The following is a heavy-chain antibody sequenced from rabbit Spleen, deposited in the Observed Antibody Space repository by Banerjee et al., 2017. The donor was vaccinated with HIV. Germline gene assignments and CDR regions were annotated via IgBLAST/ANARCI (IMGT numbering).Heavy chain of an antibody. V-gene: IGHV1S40*01. CDR3: ARGTYGNGGYSYAFAL. D-gene: IGHD6-1*01. CDR1: GFSFNSGYD. J-gene: IGHJ4*01. CDR2: IDSGSSGST. Sequence: QSLEESGGGLVKPGASLTLTCKASGFSFNSGYDMCWVRQAPGKGLEWIACIDSGSSGSTYYASWAKGRFTISKSSSTTVTLQMTSLTAADTATYFCARGTYGNGGYSYAFALWGPGTLVTVS.